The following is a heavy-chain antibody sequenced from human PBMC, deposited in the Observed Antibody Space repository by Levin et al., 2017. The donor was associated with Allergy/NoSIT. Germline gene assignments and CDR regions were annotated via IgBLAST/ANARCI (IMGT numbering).Heavy chain of an antibody. CDR1: GYLISSGFY. CDR3: ARFGASRSLSVAYYYFGMDV. V-gene: IGHV4-38-2*01. Sequence: PSETLSLTCSVSGYLISSGFYWGWIRQSPGKGLEWIGTIYQSGGTYYASSLRSRVTISVDKSKNQFSLTLTSVTAADTAMYFCARFGASRSLSVAYYYFGMDVWGQGTTVTVSS. CDR2: IYQSGGT. J-gene: IGHJ6*02. D-gene: IGHD3-16*01.